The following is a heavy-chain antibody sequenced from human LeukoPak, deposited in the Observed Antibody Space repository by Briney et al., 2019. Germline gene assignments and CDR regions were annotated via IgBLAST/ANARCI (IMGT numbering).Heavy chain of an antibody. Sequence: SPSFQGQVTTSADKSISTAYLQWSSLKASDTAIYYCARQQGEQQLVGNAFDIWGQGTMVTVSS. J-gene: IGHJ3*02. CDR3: ARQQGEQQLVGNAFDI. D-gene: IGHD6-13*01. V-gene: IGHV5-51*01.